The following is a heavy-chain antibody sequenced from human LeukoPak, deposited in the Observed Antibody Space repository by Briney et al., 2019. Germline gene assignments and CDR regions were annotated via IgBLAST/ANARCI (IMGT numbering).Heavy chain of an antibody. D-gene: IGHD5-24*01. V-gene: IGHV4-59*01. CDR1: GGSISSYY. J-gene: IGHJ5*02. CDR3: ARINYSNWFDP. CDR2: IYYSGST. Sequence: SETLSLTCTVSGGSISSYYWSWIGQPPGKGLEWIGYIYYSGSTNYNPSLKSRVTISVDTSKNQFSLKLSSVTAADTAVYYCARINYSNWFDPWGQGTLVTVSS.